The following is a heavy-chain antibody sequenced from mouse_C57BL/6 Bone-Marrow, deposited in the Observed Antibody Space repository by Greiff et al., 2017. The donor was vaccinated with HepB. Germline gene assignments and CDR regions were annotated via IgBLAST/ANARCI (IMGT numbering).Heavy chain of an antibody. V-gene: IGHV5-12*01. CDR1: GFTFSDYY. J-gene: IGHJ1*03. D-gene: IGHD1-1*01. CDR2: ISNGGGST. CDR3: ARLLLRLWYFDV. Sequence: EVMLVESGGGLVQPGGSLKLSCAASGFTFSDYYMYWVRQTPEKRLEWVAYISNGGGSTYYPDTVKGRFTISRDNAKNTLYLQMSRLKSEDTAMYYCARLLLRLWYFDVWGTGTTVTVSS.